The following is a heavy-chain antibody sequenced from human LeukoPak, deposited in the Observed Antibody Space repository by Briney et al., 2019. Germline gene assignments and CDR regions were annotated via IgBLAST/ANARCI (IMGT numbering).Heavy chain of an antibody. V-gene: IGHV3-7*01. CDR3: AITYYDFWSGYLGNS. J-gene: IGHJ5*02. D-gene: IGHD3-3*01. Sequence: GGSLRLSCAASGFTFSSYWMSWVRQAPGKGLEWVANIKQDGSEGFYVDSVKGRFTISRDNAKNSLYLQMNSLRADDTAVYYCAITYYDFWSGYLGNSWGQGTLVTVSS. CDR2: IKQDGSEG. CDR1: GFTFSSYW.